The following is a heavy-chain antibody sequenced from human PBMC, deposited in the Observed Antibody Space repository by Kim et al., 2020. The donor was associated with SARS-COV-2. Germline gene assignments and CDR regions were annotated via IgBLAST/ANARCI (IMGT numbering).Heavy chain of an antibody. D-gene: IGHD6-19*01. V-gene: IGHV4-59*08. CDR3: ARHDRSNESGWYHYYYFDY. CDR2: IYYSGST. J-gene: IGHJ4*02. Sequence: SETLSLTCTVSGGSISSYYWSWIRQPPGKGLEWIGYIYYSGSTNYNPSLKSRVTISVDTSKNQFSLKLSSVTAADTAVYYCARHDRSNESGWYHYYYFDYWGQGTLVTVSS. CDR1: GGSISSYY.